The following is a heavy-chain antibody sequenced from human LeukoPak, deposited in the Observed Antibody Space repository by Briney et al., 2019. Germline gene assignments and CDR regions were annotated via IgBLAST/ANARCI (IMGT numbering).Heavy chain of an antibody. CDR1: GFTFSSYA. CDR2: ISYDGSNK. J-gene: IGHJ5*02. V-gene: IGHV3-30*04. CDR3: AKDRHAPGRYCSSVTCFPFDP. D-gene: IGHD2-2*01. Sequence: SGGSLRLSCAASGFTFSSYAMHWVRQAPGKGLEWVAVISYDGSNKYYADSVKGRFTISRDNSKSTLYLQMNSLRAEDTAVYYCAKDRHAPGRYCSSVTCFPFDPWGQGTLVTVSS.